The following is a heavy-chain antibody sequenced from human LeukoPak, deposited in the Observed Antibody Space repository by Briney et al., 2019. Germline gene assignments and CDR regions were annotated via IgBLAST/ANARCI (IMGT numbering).Heavy chain of an antibody. J-gene: IGHJ3*02. V-gene: IGHV4-4*02. CDR3: ARDRYSSSWYDAFDI. Sequence: SETLSLTCTVSGGSISSSNWWSWVRQPPGKGLEWIGEIYHSGSTNYNPSLKSRVTISVDKSKNQFSLKLSSVTAADTAVYYCARDRYSSSWYDAFDIWGQGTMVTVSS. CDR2: IYHSGST. CDR1: GGSISSSNW. D-gene: IGHD6-13*01.